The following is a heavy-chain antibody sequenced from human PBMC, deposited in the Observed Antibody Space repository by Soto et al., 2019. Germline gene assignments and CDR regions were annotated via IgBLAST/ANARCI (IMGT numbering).Heavy chain of an antibody. CDR1: GGSFSGHY. D-gene: IGHD2-15*01. J-gene: IGHJ6*03. CDR2: INHSGST. CDR3: ARSYRRYCSGGSCYSYYYYYMDV. Sequence: TLSLTCAVYGGSFSGHYWSWIRQPPGKGLEWIGEINHSGSTNYNPSLKSRVTISVDTSKNQFSLKLSSVTAADTAVYYCARSYRRYCSGGSCYSYYYYYMDVWGKGTTVTVSS. V-gene: IGHV4-34*01.